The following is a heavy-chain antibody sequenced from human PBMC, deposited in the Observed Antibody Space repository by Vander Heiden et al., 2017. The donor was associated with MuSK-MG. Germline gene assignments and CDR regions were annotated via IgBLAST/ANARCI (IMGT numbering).Heavy chain of an antibody. Sequence: QVQLQQRGAGLLNPSETLSLTCAVYGGSFRGYYWSWIRQPPGKGLEWIGEINHSGSTNYNPSLKSRVTISVDTSKNQFSLKLSSVTAADTAVYYCARKGHQLPGAFDIWGQGTMVTVSS. CDR2: INHSGST. CDR3: ARKGHQLPGAFDI. J-gene: IGHJ3*02. CDR1: GGSFRGYY. D-gene: IGHD2-2*01. V-gene: IGHV4-34*01.